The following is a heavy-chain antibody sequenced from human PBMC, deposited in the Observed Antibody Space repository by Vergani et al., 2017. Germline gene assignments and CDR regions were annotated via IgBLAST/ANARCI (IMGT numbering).Heavy chain of an antibody. CDR3: AKGAKKFGELLHRGSYFDY. Sequence: VQLVESGGGLVQPGGSLRLSCAASGFTFSSYGMHWVRQAPGKGLEWVAVIWYDGSNKYYADSVKGRFTISRDNSKNTLYLQMNSLRAEDTAVYYCAKGAKKFGELLHRGSYFDYWGQGTLVTVSS. D-gene: IGHD3-10*01. CDR2: IWYDGSNK. CDR1: GFTFSSYG. V-gene: IGHV3-33*06. J-gene: IGHJ4*02.